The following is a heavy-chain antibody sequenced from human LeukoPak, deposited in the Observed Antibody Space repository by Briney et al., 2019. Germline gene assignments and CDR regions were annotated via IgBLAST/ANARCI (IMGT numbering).Heavy chain of an antibody. Sequence: GGSLRLSCAASGFTFSSYAMHWVRQAPVKGLEWVAVISYDGSNKYYADSVKGRFTISRDNSKNTLYLQMNSLRSDDTAVYYCAREAVNWFDPWGQGTLVTVSS. CDR1: GFTFSSYA. CDR3: AREAVNWFDP. CDR2: ISYDGSNK. J-gene: IGHJ5*02. V-gene: IGHV3-30-3*01.